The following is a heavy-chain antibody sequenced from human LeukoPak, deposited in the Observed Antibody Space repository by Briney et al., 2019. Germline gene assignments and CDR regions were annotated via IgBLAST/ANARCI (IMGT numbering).Heavy chain of an antibody. J-gene: IGHJ4*02. CDR3: AKSILGFLEWSSFDY. D-gene: IGHD3-3*01. CDR2: IRYDGSNK. V-gene: IGHV3-30*02. CDR1: GFTFSSYG. Sequence: PGGSLRLSCAASGFTFSSYGMHWVRQAPGKGLEWVAFIRYDGSNKYYADSVKGRFTISRDNSKNTLYLQMNSLRAEDTAVYYCAKSILGFLEWSSFDYWGQGTLVTVSS.